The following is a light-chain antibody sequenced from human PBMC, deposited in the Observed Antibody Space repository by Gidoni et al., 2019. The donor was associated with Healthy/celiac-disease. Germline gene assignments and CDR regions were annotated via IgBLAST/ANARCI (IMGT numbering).Light chain of an antibody. J-gene: IGKJ4*01. CDR2: GAS. CDR1: QSVSRN. CDR3: QQYNNWPFA. V-gene: IGKV3-15*01. Sequence: EIVMTQSPATLSVSPGERATLSCRASQSVSRNLAWYQQKPGQTPRLLIHGASTRATGIPARFSGSGSGTEFTLTISSLQSEDFAVYYCQQYNNWPFAFGGGTKVEIK.